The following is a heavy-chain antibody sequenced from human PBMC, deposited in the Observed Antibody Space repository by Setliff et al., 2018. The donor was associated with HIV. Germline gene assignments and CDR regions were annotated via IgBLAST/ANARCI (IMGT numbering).Heavy chain of an antibody. Sequence: KTSETLSLTCSVSDGSISSYYWSWIRQPPGKGLEWIGFISYSGSTNYNASLKSRVTISVDTAKSHFSLKLTSVTAADTAVYYCARSPYGDYAKWYFDLWGRGTLVTVSS. CDR2: ISYSGST. CDR1: DGSISSYY. CDR3: ARSPYGDYAKWYFDL. D-gene: IGHD4-17*01. V-gene: IGHV4-59*01. J-gene: IGHJ2*01.